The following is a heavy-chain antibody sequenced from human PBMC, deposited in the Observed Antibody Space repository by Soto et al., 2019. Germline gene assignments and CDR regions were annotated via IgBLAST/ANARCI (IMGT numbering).Heavy chain of an antibody. CDR3: AVNGAYISSSQGVKYYYYGMDV. CDR1: GGSISSGGYY. V-gene: IGHV4-31*03. J-gene: IGHJ6*02. Sequence: PSETLSLTCTVSGGSISSGGYYWSWIRQHPGKGLEWIGYIYYSGSTYYNPSLKSRVTISVDTSKNQFSLKLSSVTAADTAVYYCAVNGAYISSSQGVKYYYYGMDVWGQGTTVTVSS. D-gene: IGHD6-6*01. CDR2: IYYSGST.